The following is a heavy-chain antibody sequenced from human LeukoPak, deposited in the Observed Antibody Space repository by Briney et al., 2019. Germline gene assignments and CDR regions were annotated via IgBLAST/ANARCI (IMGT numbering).Heavy chain of an antibody. CDR3: VIKASDTAMRYFQH. D-gene: IGHD5-18*01. J-gene: IGHJ1*01. Sequence: GGSLRLSCSASGFTFSSYAMHWVRQAPGKGLEYVSAISSNGGSTYYADSVKGRFTISRGNSKNTLYLQMSSLRAEDTAVYYCVIKASDTAMRYFQHWGQGTLVTVSS. V-gene: IGHV3-64D*06. CDR2: ISSNGGST. CDR1: GFTFSSYA.